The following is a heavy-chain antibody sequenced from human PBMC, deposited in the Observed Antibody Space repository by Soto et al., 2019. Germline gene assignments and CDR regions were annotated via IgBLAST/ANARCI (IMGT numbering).Heavy chain of an antibody. V-gene: IGHV1-69*13. CDR3: ARVGIPMVRGLYGMDV. CDR2: IIPIFGTA. CDR1: GGTFSSYA. J-gene: IGHJ6*02. D-gene: IGHD3-10*01. Sequence: GASVKVSCKASGGTFSSYAISWVRQAPGQGLEWMGGIIPIFGTANYAQKFQGRVTITADESTSTAYMELSSLRSEDTAVYYCARVGIPMVRGLYGMDVWGQGTAVTVSS.